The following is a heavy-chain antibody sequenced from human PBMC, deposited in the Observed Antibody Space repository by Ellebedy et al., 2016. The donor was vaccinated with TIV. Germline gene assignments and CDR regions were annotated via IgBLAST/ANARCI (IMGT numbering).Heavy chain of an antibody. J-gene: IGHJ2*01. D-gene: IGHD2-2*01. Sequence: GGSLRLSXAASGFTFSRYSMNWVRQAPGKGLEWVSSIIVGSDYIYYADSVKGRFTISRDNAKNSLYLQMNSLRAEDTAVYFCAREAYCTNTSCSRLREWYFDLWGRGTLVTVSS. V-gene: IGHV3-21*01. CDR3: AREAYCTNTSCSRLREWYFDL. CDR2: IIVGSDYI. CDR1: GFTFSRYS.